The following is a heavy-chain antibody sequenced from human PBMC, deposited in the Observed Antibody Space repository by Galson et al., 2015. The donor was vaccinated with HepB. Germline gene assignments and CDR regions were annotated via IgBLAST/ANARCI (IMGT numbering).Heavy chain of an antibody. CDR2: ISYDGSNK. D-gene: IGHD3-10*01. V-gene: IGHV3-30*18. CDR1: GFTLSSYG. J-gene: IGHJ5*02. CDR3: AKVGLLWFRELGGPGWFDP. Sequence: SLRLSCAASGFTLSSYGMHWVRQAPGKGLEWVAVISYDGSNKYYADSVKGRFTISRDNSKNTLYLQMNSLRAEDTAVYYCAKVGLLWFRELGGPGWFDPWGQGTLVTVSS.